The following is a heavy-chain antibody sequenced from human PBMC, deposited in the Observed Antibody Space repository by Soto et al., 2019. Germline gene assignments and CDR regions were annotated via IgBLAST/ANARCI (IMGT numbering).Heavy chain of an antibody. D-gene: IGHD4-17*01. CDR2: MKPNSGNT. V-gene: IGHV1-8*01. CDR3: ARQNDYGDYVSYFQH. Sequence: QVQLVQSGAEVKKPGASVKVSCKASGYTFTSYDINWVRQATGQGLEWMGWMKPNSGNTGYAQKFQGRVTMTRNTSISTAYMEMSRLRSEDTAVYYCARQNDYGDYVSYFQHWGQGTLVTVSS. J-gene: IGHJ1*01. CDR1: GYTFTSYD.